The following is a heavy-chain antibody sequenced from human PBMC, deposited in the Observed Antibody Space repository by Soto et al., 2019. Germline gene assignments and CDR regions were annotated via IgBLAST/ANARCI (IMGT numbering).Heavy chain of an antibody. Sequence: SVKVSCKASGGTFSSYAISWVRQAPGQGLEWMGGIIPIFGTANYAQKFQGRVTITADESTSTAYMELSSLRSEDTAVYYFARGSGIQLWLNYYYGMDVWGQGTTVTVSS. D-gene: IGHD5-18*01. J-gene: IGHJ6*02. CDR2: IIPIFGTA. CDR3: ARGSGIQLWLNYYYGMDV. V-gene: IGHV1-69*13. CDR1: GGTFSSYA.